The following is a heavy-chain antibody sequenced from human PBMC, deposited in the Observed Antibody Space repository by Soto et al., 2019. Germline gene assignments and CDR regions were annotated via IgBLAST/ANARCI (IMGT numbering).Heavy chain of an antibody. J-gene: IGHJ4*02. Sequence: QVQLVESGGGVVQPGRSLRLSCAASGFSFRRYAMHWVRQAPGKGLEWVAVMSYDGGDKDYADSVKGRFTISRDNSKNTLYLQMSSLRAEDTAVYDCARARLDTPALEYWGQGTLVTVSS. V-gene: IGHV3-30-3*01. D-gene: IGHD2-2*01. CDR3: ARARLDTPALEY. CDR2: MSYDGGDK. CDR1: GFSFRRYA.